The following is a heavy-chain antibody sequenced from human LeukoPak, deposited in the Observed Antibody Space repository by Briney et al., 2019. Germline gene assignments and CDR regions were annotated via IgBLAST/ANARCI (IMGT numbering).Heavy chain of an antibody. CDR3: AKIADYGDYAEY. Sequence: GGSLRLSCAASGFTFSRYWMSWARQAPGKGLEWVANIKQDGSEKYHVDSVKGRFTISRDNAKNSLYLRMNSLRAEDTAVYYCAKIADYGDYAEYWGQGTLVTVSS. CDR2: IKQDGSEK. D-gene: IGHD4-17*01. J-gene: IGHJ4*02. CDR1: GFTFSRYW. V-gene: IGHV3-7*01.